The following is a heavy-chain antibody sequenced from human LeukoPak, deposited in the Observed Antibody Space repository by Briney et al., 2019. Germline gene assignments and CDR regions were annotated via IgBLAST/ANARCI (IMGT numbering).Heavy chain of an antibody. CDR1: GFTFSSYT. V-gene: IGHV3-48*02. CDR3: ARGALRYSDY. J-gene: IGHJ4*02. CDR2: VSSSSSAV. D-gene: IGHD3-9*01. Sequence: GGSLRLSCAASGFTFSSYTMNWVRQAPGKGLEWVSSVSSSSSAVYYAASVKGRFTISRDNAKNSLYLQMNSLRDEDTAVYYCARGALRYSDYWGQGTLVTVSS.